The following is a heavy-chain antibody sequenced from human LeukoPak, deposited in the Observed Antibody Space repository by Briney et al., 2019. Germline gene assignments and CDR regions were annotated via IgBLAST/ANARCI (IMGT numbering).Heavy chain of an antibody. V-gene: IGHV4-59*08. J-gene: IGHJ4*02. Sequence: SETQSLTCTVSGGSISSYRWSWIRQPPGKGLEWIGYIYYSGSSNYNPSLKSRVIISVDTSKNQFSLNLSSVTAADTAVYYCVRHNQERWLVDYWGQGTLVTVSS. CDR3: VRHNQERWLVDY. D-gene: IGHD6-19*01. CDR2: IYYSGSS. CDR1: GGSISSYR.